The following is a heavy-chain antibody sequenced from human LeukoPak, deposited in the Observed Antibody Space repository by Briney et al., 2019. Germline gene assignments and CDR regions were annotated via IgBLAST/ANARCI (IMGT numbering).Heavy chain of an antibody. V-gene: IGHV4-39*01. Sequence: SETLSLTCTVSGGSISSSSYYWGWIRQPPGKGLEWIGSIYYSGSTYYNPSLKSRDTISVDTSKNQFSLKLSSVTAADTAVYYCASVRFLEWLSSFGPWGQGTLVTVSS. CDR2: IYYSGST. J-gene: IGHJ5*02. CDR1: GGSISSSSYY. D-gene: IGHD3-3*01. CDR3: ASVRFLEWLSSFGP.